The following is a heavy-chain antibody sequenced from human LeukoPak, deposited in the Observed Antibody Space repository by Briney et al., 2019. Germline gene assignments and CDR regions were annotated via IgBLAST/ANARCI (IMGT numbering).Heavy chain of an antibody. D-gene: IGHD2-2*01. CDR2: INPNIGGT. CDR3: ARGEDPVPAVVHDAFDI. V-gene: IGHV1-2*02. Sequence: ASVKVSCKASGGTFSSYAISWVRQAPGQGLEWMGWINPNIGGTKYAPRFQGRVTMTRDTSISTAYMELTGLRSDDTAVYYCARGEDPVPAVVHDAFDIWGQGTMVTVS. J-gene: IGHJ3*02. CDR1: GGTFSSYA.